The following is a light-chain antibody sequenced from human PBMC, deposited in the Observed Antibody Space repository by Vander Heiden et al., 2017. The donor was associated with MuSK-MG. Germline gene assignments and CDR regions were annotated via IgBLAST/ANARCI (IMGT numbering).Light chain of an antibody. J-gene: IGKJ1*01. V-gene: IGKV1-27*01. CDR3: QKYNSART. CDR2: AAS. CDR1: QGFSNY. Sequence: DIQLTQPPSSLSASVGDRVTITCPASQGFSNYSAWYPQQPGKVPQHLLHAASTLQAWVPARFSGSGSGTDFTLTIGSLQPEDVATYDSQKYNSARTFGQGTKVEIK.